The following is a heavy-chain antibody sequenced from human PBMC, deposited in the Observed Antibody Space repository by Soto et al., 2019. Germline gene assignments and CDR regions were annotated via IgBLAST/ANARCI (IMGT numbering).Heavy chain of an antibody. CDR2: INPSGGST. D-gene: IGHD2-15*01. CDR1: GYTFTTYY. V-gene: IGHV1-46*01. Sequence: QVQLVQSGTEVKEPGASVSLSCKASGYTFTTYYIHWVRQAPGQGLEWMGMINPSGGSTTYAQNFQGRVTMTRDTSTSTVYMYLNSLRSDDTAVYYCARATSACNGRRVDVWGQGTTVTVSS. J-gene: IGHJ6*02. CDR3: ARATSACNGRRVDV.